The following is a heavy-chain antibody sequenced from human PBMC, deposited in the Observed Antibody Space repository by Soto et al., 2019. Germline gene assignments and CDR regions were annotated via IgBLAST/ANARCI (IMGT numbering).Heavy chain of an antibody. Sequence: QVHLVXXGAXVKKXXXSXXVSCTASGYTFPSYGISWIRQAPGQGLVWMGWISVHNGHTKYTXXFQGRVTMXXXXXXXXXXXXXXGLRSDDTAVYYCARDGGGWPDHWGQGTLVTVXS. V-gene: IGHV1-18*01. CDR2: ISVHNGHT. CDR3: ARDGGGWPDH. D-gene: IGHD6-19*01. J-gene: IGHJ4*02. CDR1: GYTFPSYG.